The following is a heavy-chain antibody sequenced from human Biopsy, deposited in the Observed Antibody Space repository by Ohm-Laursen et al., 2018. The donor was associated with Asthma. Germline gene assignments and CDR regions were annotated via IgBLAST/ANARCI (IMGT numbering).Heavy chain of an antibody. D-gene: IGHD3-22*01. V-gene: IGHV3-53*01. CDR1: GFAVSRDY. Sequence: LSLTCAASGFAVSRDYMFWGRQAPGKGLEWVPVIYSGGTSHTADSVRGRFTISRDYSKNTLYLQMHSLRAEDTAVYYCARGDSSNWSHYYFDYWGQGTLVTVSS. CDR3: ARGDSSNWSHYYFDY. CDR2: IYSGGTS. J-gene: IGHJ4*02.